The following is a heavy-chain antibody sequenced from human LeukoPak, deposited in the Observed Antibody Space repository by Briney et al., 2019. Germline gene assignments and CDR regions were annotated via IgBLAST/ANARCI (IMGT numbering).Heavy chain of an antibody. V-gene: IGHV3-23*01. CDR1: GFTFSSYA. J-gene: IGHJ4*02. CDR3: AKARGSYYYDSSGPFDY. Sequence: PGGSLRLSCAASGFTFSSYAMSWVRQAPGKGLEWVSAISGSGGSTYYADSVKGRFTISRGNSKNTLYLQMNSLRAEDTAVYYCAKARGSYYYDSSGPFDYWGQGTLVTVSS. CDR2: ISGSGGST. D-gene: IGHD3-22*01.